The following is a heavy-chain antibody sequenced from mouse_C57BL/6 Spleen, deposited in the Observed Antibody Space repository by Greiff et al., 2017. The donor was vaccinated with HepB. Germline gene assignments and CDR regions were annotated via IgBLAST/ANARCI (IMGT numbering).Heavy chain of an antibody. CDR1: GFTFSSYA. V-gene: IGHV5-4*01. CDR3: ARDLPIYYDGGGDAMDY. J-gene: IGHJ4*01. Sequence: EVQGVESGGGLVKPGGSLKLSCAASGFTFSSYAMSWVRQTPEKRLEWVATISDGGSYTYYPDNVKGRFTISRDNAKNNLYLQMSHLKSEDTAMYYCARDLPIYYDGGGDAMDYWGQGTSVTVSS. D-gene: IGHD1-1*01. CDR2: ISDGGSYT.